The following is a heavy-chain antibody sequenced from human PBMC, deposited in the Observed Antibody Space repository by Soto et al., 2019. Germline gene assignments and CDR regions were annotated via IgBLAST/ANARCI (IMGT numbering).Heavy chain of an antibody. J-gene: IGHJ4*02. CDR1: GGSISSYY. CDR2: IYYSGST. D-gene: IGHD3-22*01. Sequence: SETLSLTCTVSGGSISSYYWSWIRQPPGKGLEWIGYIYYSGSTNYNPSLKSRVTISVDTSKNQFSLKLSSVTAADTAVYYCARDSSYSSGYYFHFDYWGQGTLVTVSS. CDR3: ARDSSYSSGYYFHFDY. V-gene: IGHV4-59*01.